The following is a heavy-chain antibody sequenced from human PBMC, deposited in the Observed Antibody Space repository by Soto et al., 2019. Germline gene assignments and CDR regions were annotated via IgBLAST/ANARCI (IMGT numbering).Heavy chain of an antibody. D-gene: IGHD2-8*02. J-gene: IGHJ4*02. CDR3: GSGQFFSDY. CDR2: ISFDGSNT. Sequence: QVQLVESGGGVVQPGRSLRLSCAASGFTFSSYGMHWVRQAPGKGLEWVPLISFDGSNTYYADSVKGRFTISRDNSQNTLYLQMHGLRAEDTSLYYCGSGQFFSDYWGQGALVTVSS. CDR1: GFTFSSYG. V-gene: IGHV3-30*03.